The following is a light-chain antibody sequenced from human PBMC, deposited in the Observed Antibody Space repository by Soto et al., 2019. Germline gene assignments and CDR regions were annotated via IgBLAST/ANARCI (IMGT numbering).Light chain of an antibody. CDR2: AAS. V-gene: IGKV1-27*01. Sequence: DIQMTQSPSSLSASVGDRVTITCRASQGISNYLAWYQQKPGKVPKLLIYAASTLQSGVPSRFSGSGSGTDFTLNISRLEPEDFAVYYCQQYGSSGTFGQGTKV. CDR1: QGISNY. CDR3: QQYGSSGT. J-gene: IGKJ1*01.